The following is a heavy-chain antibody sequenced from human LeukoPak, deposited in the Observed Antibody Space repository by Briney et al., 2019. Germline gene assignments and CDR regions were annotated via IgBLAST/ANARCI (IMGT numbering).Heavy chain of an antibody. Sequence: GESLKISCKGSGYSFTSYWIGWVRQMRGKGLEWMGIIYPGDSDTRHSPSFQGQVTISADKSISTAYLQWSSLKASDTAMYYCASLSYSSSWYYFDYWGQGTLVTVSS. CDR1: GYSFTSYW. D-gene: IGHD6-13*01. CDR3: ASLSYSSSWYYFDY. V-gene: IGHV5-51*01. CDR2: IYPGDSDT. J-gene: IGHJ4*02.